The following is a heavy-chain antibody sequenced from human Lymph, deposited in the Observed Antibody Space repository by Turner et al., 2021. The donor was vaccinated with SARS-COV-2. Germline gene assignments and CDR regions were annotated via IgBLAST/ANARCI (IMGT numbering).Heavy chain of an antibody. CDR3: ARGDYYGSGTYPDKTFDY. D-gene: IGHD3-10*01. V-gene: IGHV3-30-3*01. CDR2: ISFDGNNK. J-gene: IGHJ4*02. CDR1: GFSFSSYA. Sequence: SFAASGFSFSSYAMHWVRQAPGKGLALVAVISFDGNNKYCTVAEEGRFTIPIDNSENTLYLQLNILRPEETAVYYCARGDYYGSGTYPDKTFDYWGQGTLVTVSS.